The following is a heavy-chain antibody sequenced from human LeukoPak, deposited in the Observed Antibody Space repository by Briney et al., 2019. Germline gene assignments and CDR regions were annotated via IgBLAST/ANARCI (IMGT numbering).Heavy chain of an antibody. CDR2: IYTSGST. D-gene: IGHD1-1*01. CDR3: ARDRGTWNDDGFDY. J-gene: IGHJ4*02. CDR1: GGSISSYY. V-gene: IGHV4-4*07. Sequence: PSETLSLTCTVSGGSISSYYWSWIRQPAGKGLEWIGRIYTSGSTNYNLSLKSRVTMSVDTSKNQFSLKLSSVTAADTAVYYCARDRGTWNDDGFDYWGQGTLVTVSS.